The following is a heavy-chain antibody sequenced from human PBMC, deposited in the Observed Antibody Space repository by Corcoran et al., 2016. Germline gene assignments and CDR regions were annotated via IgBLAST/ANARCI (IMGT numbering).Heavy chain of an antibody. J-gene: IGHJ4*02. V-gene: IGHV3-30*18. Sequence: QVQLVESGGGVVQPGRSLRLSCAASEFTFSSYGMHWVREAPGKGLEWVAVVSYDGSNKYYADSVKGRFTISRDNSKNTVYLQMNSLTAEDTAVYYCAKDLGAVSYWGQGTLVIVSS. CDR1: EFTFSSYG. CDR2: VSYDGSNK. CDR3: AKDLGAVSY. D-gene: IGHD3-16*01.